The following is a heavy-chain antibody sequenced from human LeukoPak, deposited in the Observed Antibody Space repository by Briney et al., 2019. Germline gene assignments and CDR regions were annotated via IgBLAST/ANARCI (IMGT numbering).Heavy chain of an antibody. D-gene: IGHD2-21*02. CDR1: GGSISSYY. CDR3: ARVGVVTAAPDWYFDL. J-gene: IGHJ2*01. CDR2: ISTSGST. V-gene: IGHV4-4*07. Sequence: SETLSLTCTVSGGSISSYYWSWIRQPAGKGLEWIGRISTSGSTNYNPPLKTRVTMSVDTSKNQFSLKLSSVTAADTAVYYCARVGVVTAAPDWYFDLWGRGTLVTVSS.